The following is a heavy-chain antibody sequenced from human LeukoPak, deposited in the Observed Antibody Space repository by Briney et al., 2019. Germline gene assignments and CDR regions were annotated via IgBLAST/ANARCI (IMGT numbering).Heavy chain of an antibody. J-gene: IGHJ4*02. CDR2: IYSSGST. CDR1: GGSISSGNYY. D-gene: IGHD3-9*01. V-gene: IGHV4-61*02. Sequence: SETLSLTCTVSGGSISSGNYYWSWIRQPAGKGLEWIGRIYSSGSTNYNPSLKSRVTISVDTSKNQLSLKLSSVTAADTAVYYCARDSGLLTGFEYWGQGTLVTVSS. CDR3: ARDSGLLTGFEY.